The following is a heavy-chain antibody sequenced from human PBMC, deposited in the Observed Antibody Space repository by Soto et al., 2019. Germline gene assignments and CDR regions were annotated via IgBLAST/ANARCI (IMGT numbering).Heavy chain of an antibody. J-gene: IGHJ4*02. CDR2: ISSSSSYI. V-gene: IGHV3-21*01. Sequence: PGGSLRLSCAASGFTFSSYSMNWVRQAPGKGLEWVSSISSSSSYIYYADSVKGRFTISRDNAENSLYLQMNGLRAEDTAVYYCARDQGSGSSYGYWGQGTLVTVSS. D-gene: IGHD1-26*01. CDR3: ARDQGSGSSYGY. CDR1: GFTFSSYS.